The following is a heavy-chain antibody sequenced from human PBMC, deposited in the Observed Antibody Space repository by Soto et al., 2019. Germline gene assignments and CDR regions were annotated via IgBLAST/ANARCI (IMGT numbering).Heavy chain of an antibody. CDR3: ASGRGGGDWNAFDI. CDR2: INPNSGGT. J-gene: IGHJ3*02. CDR1: GYTFTGYY. Sequence: AASVKVSCKASGYTFTGYYIHWVRQAPGQGLEWMGWINPNSGGTNYAQKFQGWVTMTRDTSISTAYMELSRLRSDDTAVYYCASGRGGGDWNAFDIWGQGTMVTV. D-gene: IGHD2-21*02. V-gene: IGHV1-2*04.